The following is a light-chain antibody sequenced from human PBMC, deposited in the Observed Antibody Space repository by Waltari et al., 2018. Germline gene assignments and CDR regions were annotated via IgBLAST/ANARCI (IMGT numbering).Light chain of an antibody. J-gene: IGKJ4*01. V-gene: IGKV1-33*01. CDR2: DAS. CDR3: QQYDNLPLT. Sequence: DIQMTQSPSSLPASVGDRVTITCQASQDISNYLNWYQQNPGKAPKLLIYDASNLETGVPSRFSGSGSGTDFTFTINSLQPEDIATYYCQQYDNLPLTFGGGTKVEIK. CDR1: QDISNY.